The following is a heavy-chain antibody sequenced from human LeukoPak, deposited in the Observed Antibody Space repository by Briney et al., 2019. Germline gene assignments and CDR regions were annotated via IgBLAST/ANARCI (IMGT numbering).Heavy chain of an antibody. CDR2: ISGSDGRT. V-gene: IGHV3-23*01. J-gene: IGHJ3*02. CDR3: AKDPRPFDAFDI. Sequence: HPGGSLRLSCAASGFTFNNYAMNWVRQAPGKGLEWVSAISGSDGRTYYADSVKGRFTISRDNSKNTLYLQMSSLRAEDTAVYYCAKDPRPFDAFDIWGQGTMVTVSS. CDR1: GFTFNNYA.